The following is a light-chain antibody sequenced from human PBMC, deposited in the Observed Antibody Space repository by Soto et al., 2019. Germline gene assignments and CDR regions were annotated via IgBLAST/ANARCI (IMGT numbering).Light chain of an antibody. Sequence: QSVLGQPPSASGTLGQTVIISCSGSRSDIGSNFVNWYQHLPGAAPKLLIYNSNQRPSGVPDRFSGSKSGTSASLAISGLQSEDEADYYCAAWDDSLTGPVFGTGTKVTVL. J-gene: IGLJ1*01. CDR2: NSN. V-gene: IGLV1-44*01. CDR3: AAWDDSLTGPV. CDR1: RSDIGSNF.